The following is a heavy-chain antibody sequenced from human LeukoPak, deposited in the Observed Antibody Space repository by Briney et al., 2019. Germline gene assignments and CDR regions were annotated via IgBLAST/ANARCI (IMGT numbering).Heavy chain of an antibody. V-gene: IGHV3-73*01. CDR1: GFTFSGSA. CDR2: IDKKDKGYATAT. Sequence: GRSLRPSCAAPGFTFSGSATHWVRQSSGKGLEWVGQIDKKDKGYATATAYAASVKGRFTISRDDSINTAYLQMKSLKTEDTALYYCTRDSGTYNWFDPWGQGTLVTVSS. CDR3: TRDSGTYNWFDP. J-gene: IGHJ5*02. D-gene: IGHD1-26*01.